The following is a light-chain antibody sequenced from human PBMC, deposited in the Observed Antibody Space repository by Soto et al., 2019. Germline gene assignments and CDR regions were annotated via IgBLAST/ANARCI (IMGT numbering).Light chain of an antibody. CDR2: DVT. J-gene: IGLJ2*01. CDR1: SSSVGSYNF. V-gene: IGLV2-11*01. CDR3: SSYAGSFPH. Sequence: QSALTQPRSVSGSPGQSVTISCTGTSSSVGSYNFVSLYQQHPGKAPKIMIYDVTKRPSGVPDRFSGSKSGNTASLTISGLQAEDEADYYCSSYAGSFPHFGGGTRLTVL.